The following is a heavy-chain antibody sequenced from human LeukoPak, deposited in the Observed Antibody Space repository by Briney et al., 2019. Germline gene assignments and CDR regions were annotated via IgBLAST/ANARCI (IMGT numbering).Heavy chain of an antibody. CDR2: IYYSGST. D-gene: IGHD5-24*01. Sequence: SETLSLTCTVSGGSISSSSYYWGWIRQPPGKGLEWIGSIYYSGSTYYNPSLKSRVTISVDASKNQFSLKLSSVTAADTAVYYCARDGYINDAFDIWGQGTMVNVSS. J-gene: IGHJ3*02. CDR1: GGSISSSSYY. V-gene: IGHV4-39*02. CDR3: ARDGYINDAFDI.